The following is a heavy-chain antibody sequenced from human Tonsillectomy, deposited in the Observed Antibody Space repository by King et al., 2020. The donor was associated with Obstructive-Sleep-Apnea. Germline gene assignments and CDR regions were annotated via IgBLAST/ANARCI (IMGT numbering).Heavy chain of an antibody. CDR1: GGSISSYY. V-gene: IGHV4-59*08. J-gene: IGHJ6*02. Sequence: QLQESGPGLVKPSETLSLTCTVSGGSISSYYWSWIRQPPGKGLEWIGYIYYSGSTNYNPSLKGRVTISVETSKNQFSLKLSSVTAADTAVYYCARSTYYYYGMDVWGQGTTVTVSS. CDR2: IYYSGST. CDR3: ARSTYYYYGMDV.